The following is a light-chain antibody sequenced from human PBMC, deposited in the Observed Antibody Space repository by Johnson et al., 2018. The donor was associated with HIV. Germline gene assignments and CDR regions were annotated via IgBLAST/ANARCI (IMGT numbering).Light chain of an antibody. CDR2: DNN. CDR3: GTWDASLSVNV. Sequence: QSVLTQPPSVSAAPGQKVTISCSGSSSNIGNNYVSWYQQLPGTAPKLLIYDNNKRPSGIPDRFSGSKSGTSATLGITRLQTGDEADYYCGTWDASLSVNVFGPGTKVTVL. V-gene: IGLV1-51*01. J-gene: IGLJ1*01. CDR1: SSNIGNNY.